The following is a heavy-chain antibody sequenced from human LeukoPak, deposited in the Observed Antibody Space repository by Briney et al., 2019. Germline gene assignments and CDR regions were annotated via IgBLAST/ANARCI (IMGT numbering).Heavy chain of an antibody. V-gene: IGHV1-2*02. CDR2: INPNSGGT. CDR1: GYTFTGYY. J-gene: IGHJ4*02. CDR3: APSPNWPTFYFDY. D-gene: IGHD7-27*01. Sequence: ASVKVSCKASGYTFTGYYMHWVRQAPGQGLEWMGWINPNSGGTNYAQKFLGRVTMTRDTSINTAYMDLSRLRSDDTAVYYCAPSPNWPTFYFDYWGQGTLVTVSS.